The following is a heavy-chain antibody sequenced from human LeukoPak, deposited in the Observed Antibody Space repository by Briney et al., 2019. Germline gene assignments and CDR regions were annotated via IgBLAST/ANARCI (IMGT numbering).Heavy chain of an antibody. V-gene: IGHV4-59*01. J-gene: IGHJ4*02. CDR2: IYYSGST. D-gene: IGHD3-3*01. CDR1: GGSLNNYY. CDR3: ARGKYYAFWSGFHTYFDY. Sequence: SETLSLTCTVSGGSLNNYYWSWIRQPPGKGLEWIGYIYYSGSTYYNPSLKSRVTISVDSSNHQFSLKLSSVTAADTAVYYCARGKYYAFWSGFHTYFDYWGQGTLVTVSS.